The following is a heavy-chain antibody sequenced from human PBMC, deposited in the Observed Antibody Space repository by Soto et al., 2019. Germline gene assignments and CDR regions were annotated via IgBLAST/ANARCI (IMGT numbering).Heavy chain of an antibody. J-gene: IGHJ6*02. Sequence: VGPLRLSCAASGFTFSSYGMNWVRQAPGKGLEWVSYIGGTGDVIHYADSVKGRFTISRDNAKNSLYLQLTSLRDEDTAVYYCAREGRYGGNSGNYYYGMDVWGQGTTVTVSS. CDR2: IGGTGDVI. D-gene: IGHD4-17*01. V-gene: IGHV3-48*02. CDR3: AREGRYGGNSGNYYYGMDV. CDR1: GFTFSSYG.